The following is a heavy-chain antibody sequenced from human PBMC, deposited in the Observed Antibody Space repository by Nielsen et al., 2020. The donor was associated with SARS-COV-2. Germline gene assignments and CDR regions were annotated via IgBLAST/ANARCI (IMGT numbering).Heavy chain of an antibody. V-gene: IGHV1-69*13. Sequence: SVKVSCKASGGTFSSYAIRWVRQAPGQGLEWMGGIIPIFGTANYAQKFQGRVTITADESTSTAYMELSSLRSEDTAVYYCARDLGFGEFLYGMDVWGQGTTVTVSS. CDR1: GGTFSSYA. CDR2: IIPIFGTA. J-gene: IGHJ6*02. D-gene: IGHD3-10*01. CDR3: ARDLGFGEFLYGMDV.